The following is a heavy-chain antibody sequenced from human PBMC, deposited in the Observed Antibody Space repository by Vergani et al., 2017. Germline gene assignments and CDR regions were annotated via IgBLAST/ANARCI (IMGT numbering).Heavy chain of an antibody. CDR2: IGGSGVHT. D-gene: IGHD4-17*01. J-gene: IGHJ6*03. V-gene: IGHV3-23*01. CDR1: GFTFSSYA. Sequence: EVQLLESGGGLLQPGGSLRLSCAASGFTFSSYAMSWVRQAPGKGLEWVSLIGGSGVHTYYADSVKGRFTISRDNSKNTLYQQMNSLRAEDTAVYYCAGSAFSDYSSLNHFYHMDVRGEGATVSVSS. CDR3: AGSAFSDYSSLNHFYHMDV.